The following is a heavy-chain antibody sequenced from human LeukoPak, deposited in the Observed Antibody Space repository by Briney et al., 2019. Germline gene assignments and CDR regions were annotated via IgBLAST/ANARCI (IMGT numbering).Heavy chain of an antibody. CDR3: ARASDGDYTTTFDY. CDR1: GGTFSSYA. J-gene: IGHJ4*02. CDR2: IIPILGIA. Sequence: GASVKVSCKASGGTFSSYAISWVRQAPGQGLEWMGRIIPILGIANYAQKFQGRVTITADKSTSTAYMELSSLRSEDTAVYYCARASDGDYTTTFDYWGQGTLVTVS. V-gene: IGHV1-69*04. D-gene: IGHD4-17*01.